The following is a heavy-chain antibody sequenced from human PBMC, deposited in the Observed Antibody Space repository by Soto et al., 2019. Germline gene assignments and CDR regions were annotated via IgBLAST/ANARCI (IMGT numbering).Heavy chain of an antibody. J-gene: IGHJ4*02. CDR2: IYYSGST. V-gene: IGHV4-39*07. CDR3: ARYDSSGYQNYYFDY. CDR1: GGSISSSSYY. D-gene: IGHD3-22*01. Sequence: SETLSLTCTVSGGSISSSSYYWGWIRQPPGKGLEWIGSIYYSGSTYYNPSLKSRVTISVDTSKNQFSLKLSSVTAADTAVYYCARYDSSGYQNYYFDYWGQGTLVTVSS.